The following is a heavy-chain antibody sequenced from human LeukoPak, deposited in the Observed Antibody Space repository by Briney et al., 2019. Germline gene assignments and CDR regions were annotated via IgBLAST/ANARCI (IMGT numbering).Heavy chain of an antibody. Sequence: GGSLRLSCAASGFTFDDYAMHWVRQAPGKGLEWVSGISWNSGSIGYADSVKGRFTISRDNAKNSLYLQMNSLRAEDTALYYCAKASYDSSGYYNFDYWGQGTLVTVSS. CDR2: ISWNSGSI. J-gene: IGHJ4*02. CDR1: GFTFDDYA. V-gene: IGHV3-9*01. CDR3: AKASYDSSGYYNFDY. D-gene: IGHD3-22*01.